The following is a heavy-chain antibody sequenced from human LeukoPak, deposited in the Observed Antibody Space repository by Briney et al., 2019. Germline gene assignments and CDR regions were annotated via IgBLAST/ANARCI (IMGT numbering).Heavy chain of an antibody. CDR2: ISSSSSTI. CDR3: ARDRERYCSSTSCYHFDY. Sequence: GGSLRLSCAASGFTFSSYSMNWVRQAPGKGLEWVSYISSSSSTIYYADSVKGRFTISRDNAKNSLYLQMNSLRAEDTAVFYCARDRERYCSSTSCYHFDYWGQGTLVTVSS. D-gene: IGHD2-2*01. CDR1: GFTFSSYS. J-gene: IGHJ4*02. V-gene: IGHV3-48*01.